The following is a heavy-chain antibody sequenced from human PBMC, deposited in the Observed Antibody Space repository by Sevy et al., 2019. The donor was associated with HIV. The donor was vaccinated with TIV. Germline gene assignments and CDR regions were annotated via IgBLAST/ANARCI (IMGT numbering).Heavy chain of an antibody. CDR1: GFTFSNYA. CDR3: ATEGLSGYDAPFVY. V-gene: IGHV3-23*01. Sequence: GGSLRLSCAASGFTFSNYAMSWVRQAPGKGLEWVSAISGSGGRIYYADSVKGRFTISRDNSKNTLYLQMNSLRAEDTAVYYCATEGLSGYDAPFVYWGQGTLVTVSS. CDR2: ISGSGGRI. J-gene: IGHJ4*02. D-gene: IGHD5-12*01.